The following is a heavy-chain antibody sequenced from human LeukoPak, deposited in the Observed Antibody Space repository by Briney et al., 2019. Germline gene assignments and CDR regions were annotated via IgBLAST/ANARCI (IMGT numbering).Heavy chain of an antibody. Sequence: GGSLRLSCAASGFTFSSYAMSWVRQAPGKGLEWVSAISGSGGSTYYADSVKGRFTISRDNAKNTLYLQMDSLRAEDTAVYYCTRDRLGFTPWGQGTLVTVSS. J-gene: IGHJ5*02. CDR1: GFTFSSYA. V-gene: IGHV3-23*01. CDR3: TRDRLGFTP. CDR2: ISGSGGST.